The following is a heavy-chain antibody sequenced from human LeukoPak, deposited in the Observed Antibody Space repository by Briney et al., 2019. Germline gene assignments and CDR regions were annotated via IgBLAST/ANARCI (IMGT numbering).Heavy chain of an antibody. Sequence: TPSETLSLTCTVSGGSISSSSYYWGWIRQPPGKGLEWIGSIYYSGSTYYNPSLKSRVTISVDTSKNQFSLKLSSVAAADTAVYYCARVEDTYRQIDYWGQGTLVTVSS. CDR3: ARVEDTYRQIDY. CDR1: GGSISSSSYY. J-gene: IGHJ4*02. V-gene: IGHV4-39*07. D-gene: IGHD2-2*02. CDR2: IYYSGST.